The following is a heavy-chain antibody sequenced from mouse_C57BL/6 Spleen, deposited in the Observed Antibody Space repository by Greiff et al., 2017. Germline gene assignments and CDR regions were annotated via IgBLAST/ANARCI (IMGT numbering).Heavy chain of an antibody. V-gene: IGHV1-82*01. J-gene: IGHJ3*01. D-gene: IGHD4-1*01. CDR3: AVEDSNWEAWFAY. CDR1: GYAFSSSW. Sequence: QVQLQQSGPELVKPGASVKISCKASGYAFSSSWMNWVKQRPGKGLECIGRIYPGDGDTNYNGKFKGKATLTADKSSSTAYMQLSSLTSEDSAVYFCAVEDSNWEAWFAYWGQGTLVTVSA. CDR2: IYPGDGDT.